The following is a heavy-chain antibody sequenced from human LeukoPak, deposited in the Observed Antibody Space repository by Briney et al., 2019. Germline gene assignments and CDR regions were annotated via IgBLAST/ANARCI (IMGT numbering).Heavy chain of an antibody. CDR1: GYTFTSYG. J-gene: IGHJ4*02. CDR2: ISAYNGNT. D-gene: IGHD3-9*01. Sequence: ASVKVSCKASGYTFTSYGISWVRQAPGQGLEWMGWISAYNGNTNYAQKLQGRVTMTTDTSTSTVYMELSSLRSEDTAVYYCARDLIPRGDILTGYYPYFDYWGQGTLVTVSS. CDR3: ARDLIPRGDILTGYYPYFDY. V-gene: IGHV1-18*01.